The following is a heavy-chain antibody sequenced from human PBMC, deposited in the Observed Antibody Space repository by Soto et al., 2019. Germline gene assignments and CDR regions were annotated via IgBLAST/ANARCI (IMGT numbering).Heavy chain of an antibody. J-gene: IGHJ4*02. D-gene: IGHD2-15*01. Sequence: QVQLVQSGAEVKKPGASVKVSCKASGYTFTSYGISWVRQAPGLGVEWMGVISAYNGNTNYAQKLQGRVTMTTDTSTSRAYMELRSLRSDDTAVYYCARGVAALSFGAFDYWGQGTLVTVSS. V-gene: IGHV1-18*04. CDR3: ARGVAALSFGAFDY. CDR2: ISAYNGNT. CDR1: GYTFTSYG.